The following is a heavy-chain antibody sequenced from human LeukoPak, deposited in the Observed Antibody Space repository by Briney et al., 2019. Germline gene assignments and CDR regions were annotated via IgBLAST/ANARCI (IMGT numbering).Heavy chain of an antibody. Sequence: SETLSLTCAVSGGSISSSQWWTWVRQPPGKGLEWIEEIYHSGSTNYNPSLKSRVSMSVDKSKNQFSLKLSSVTAADTAVYFCARGSGSYYSGAFNIWGQGTMVTVSS. CDR1: GGSISSSQW. J-gene: IGHJ3*02. CDR3: ARGSGSYYSGAFNI. CDR2: IYHSGST. D-gene: IGHD1-26*01. V-gene: IGHV4-4*02.